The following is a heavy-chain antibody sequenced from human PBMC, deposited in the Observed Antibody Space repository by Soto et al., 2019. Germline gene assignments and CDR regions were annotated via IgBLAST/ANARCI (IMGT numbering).Heavy chain of an antibody. CDR3: VWGSNRYTEVSDY. D-gene: IGHD3-16*02. J-gene: IGHJ4*02. CDR1: GYTFTSYA. CDR2: INAGNGNT. V-gene: IGHV1-3*01. Sequence: QVQLVQSGAEVKKPGASVKVSCKASGYTFTSYAIHWVRQAPGQRLEWMGWINAGNGNTKYSQKFQGRVTITRDTSASTAYVELSRLRSEDTAVYYWVWGSNRYTEVSDYWGQGTLVTVSS.